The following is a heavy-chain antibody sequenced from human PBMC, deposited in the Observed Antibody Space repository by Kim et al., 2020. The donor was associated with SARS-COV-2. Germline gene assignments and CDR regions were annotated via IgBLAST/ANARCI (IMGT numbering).Heavy chain of an antibody. D-gene: IGHD1-7*01. CDR3: ALTGTTEGWFDP. V-gene: IGHV1-69*01. Sequence: NYAQKFQGRVTITADESTSTAYMELSSLRSEDTAVYYCALTGTTEGWFDPWGQGTLVTVSS. J-gene: IGHJ5*02.